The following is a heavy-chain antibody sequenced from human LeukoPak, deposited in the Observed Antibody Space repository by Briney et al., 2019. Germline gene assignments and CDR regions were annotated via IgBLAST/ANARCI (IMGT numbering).Heavy chain of an antibody. Sequence: GGSLRLSCAASGFTFSGSAMHWVRQASGKGLEWVGRIRSKANSYATAYAASVKGRFTISRDDSKNTAYLQMNSLKTEGTAVYYCTRDYYDSSGYSDAFDIWGQGTMVTVSS. V-gene: IGHV3-73*01. CDR1: GFTFSGSA. J-gene: IGHJ3*02. CDR2: IRSKANSYAT. CDR3: TRDYYDSSGYSDAFDI. D-gene: IGHD3-22*01.